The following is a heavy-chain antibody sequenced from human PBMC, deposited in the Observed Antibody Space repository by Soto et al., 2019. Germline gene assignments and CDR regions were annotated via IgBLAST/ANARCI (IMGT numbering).Heavy chain of an antibody. Sequence: GESLKISCKGSGYSFTSYWISWVRQMPGKGLEWMGRIDPSDSYTNYSPSFQGHVTISADKSISTAYLQWSSLKASDTAMYYCASIVALPDAFDIWGQGTMVTVSS. CDR2: IDPSDSYT. J-gene: IGHJ3*02. V-gene: IGHV5-10-1*01. CDR1: GYSFTSYW. D-gene: IGHD3-22*01. CDR3: ASIVALPDAFDI.